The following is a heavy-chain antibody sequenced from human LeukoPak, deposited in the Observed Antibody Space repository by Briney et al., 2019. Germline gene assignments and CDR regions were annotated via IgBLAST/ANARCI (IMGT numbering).Heavy chain of an antibody. J-gene: IGHJ4*02. CDR2: IYYSGST. CDR1: GGSFSGYY. V-gene: IGHV4-59*01. Sequence: SETLSLTCAVYGGSFSGYYWSWIRQPPGKGLEWIGYIYYSGSTNYNPSLKSRVTISVDTSKNQFSLKLSSVTAADTAVYYCARLNYDFWSGYHKYYFDYWGQGTLVTVSS. D-gene: IGHD3-3*01. CDR3: ARLNYDFWSGYHKYYFDY.